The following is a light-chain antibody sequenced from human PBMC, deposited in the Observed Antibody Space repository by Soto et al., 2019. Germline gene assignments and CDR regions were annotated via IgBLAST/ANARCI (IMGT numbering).Light chain of an antibody. Sequence: AIRMTQSPSSLSASTGDRVTITCRASQGISSYLAWYQQKPGKAPKLLIYAASTLQSGVPSRFSGSGSGTDFTLPISCLQSEDVATYYCQQYYSYPFTFGPGTKVDIK. V-gene: IGKV1-8*01. CDR3: QQYYSYPFT. CDR1: QGISSY. CDR2: AAS. J-gene: IGKJ3*01.